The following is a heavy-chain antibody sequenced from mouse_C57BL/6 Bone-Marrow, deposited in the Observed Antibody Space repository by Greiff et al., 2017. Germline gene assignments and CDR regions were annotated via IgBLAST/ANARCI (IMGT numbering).Heavy chain of an antibody. J-gene: IGHJ2*01. CDR3: AFYYGDY. D-gene: IGHD1-1*01. CDR1: GYTFTDYY. CDR2: INPNNGGT. V-gene: IGHV1-26*01. Sequence: VQLQQSGPELVKPGASVKISCKASGYTFTDYYMNWVKQSHGKSLEWIGDINPNNGGTSYNQKFKGKATLTVDKSSSTAYMELRSLTSEDSAVYYCAFYYGDYWGQGTTLTVSS.